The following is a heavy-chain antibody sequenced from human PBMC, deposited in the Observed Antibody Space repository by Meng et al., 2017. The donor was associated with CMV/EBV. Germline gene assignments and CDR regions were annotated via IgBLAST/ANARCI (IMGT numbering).Heavy chain of an antibody. CDR3: ARESGSVGDY. V-gene: IGHV1-46*02. CDR2: INPSGGST. J-gene: IGHJ4*02. D-gene: IGHD1-26*01. CDR1: GYTFNSYY. Sequence: VPLGQYGAEVKKPGALVKVSCKASGYTFNSYYMHWVRQAPGQGLEWMGIINPSGGSTSHAQKFQGRVTMTRDTSTSTVYMALSSLRSEDTAVYYCARESGSVGDYWGQGTLVTVSS.